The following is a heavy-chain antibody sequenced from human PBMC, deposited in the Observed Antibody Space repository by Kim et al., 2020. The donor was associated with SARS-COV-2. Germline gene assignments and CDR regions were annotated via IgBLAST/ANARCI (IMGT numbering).Heavy chain of an antibody. CDR2: INHSGST. CDR3: AAWTLGGALGNVWFDP. V-gene: IGHV4-34*01. CDR1: GGSFSGYY. Sequence: SETLSLTCAVYGGSFSGYYWSWIRQPPGKGLEWIGEINHSGSTNYNPSLKSRVTISVDTSKNQFSLKLSSVTAADTAVYYCAAWTLGGALGNVWFDPWGQGTLVTVSS. J-gene: IGHJ5*02. D-gene: IGHD1-26*01.